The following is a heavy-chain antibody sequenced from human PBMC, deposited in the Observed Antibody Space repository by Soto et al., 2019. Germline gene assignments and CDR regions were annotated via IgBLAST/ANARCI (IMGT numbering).Heavy chain of an antibody. D-gene: IGHD6-6*01. CDR1: GFTFSTYG. CDR2: ISYDGSNQ. CDR3: AKDRLRIAARPVYGMDV. V-gene: IGHV3-30*18. Sequence: GGSLRLSCAASGFTFSTYGMHWVRHALGKGLEWVVLISYDGSNQYYADSVKGRFTISRDNSKNTLFLQMNSLRAEDTAVYYCAKDRLRIAARPVYGMDVWGQGTTVTVSS. J-gene: IGHJ6*02.